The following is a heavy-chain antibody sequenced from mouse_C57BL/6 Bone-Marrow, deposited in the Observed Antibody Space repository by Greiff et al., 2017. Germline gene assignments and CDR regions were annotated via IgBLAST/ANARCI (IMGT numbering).Heavy chain of an antibody. CDR3: ARYDNYFDY. V-gene: IGHV1-18*01. J-gene: IGHJ2*01. Sequence: EVKLVESGPELVKPGASVKIPCKASGYTFTDYNTDWVKQSHGKSLEWIGDINPNNGGTIYNQKFKGKATLTVDKSSSTAYMVLRSLTSEDTAVYYCARYDNYFDYWGQGTTLTVSS. CDR1: GYTFTDYN. D-gene: IGHD2-3*01. CDR2: INPNNGGT.